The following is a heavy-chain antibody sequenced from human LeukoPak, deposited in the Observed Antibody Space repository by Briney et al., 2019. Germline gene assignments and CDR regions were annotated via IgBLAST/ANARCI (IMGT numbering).Heavy chain of an antibody. V-gene: IGHV4-31*03. CDR2: IYYSGST. D-gene: IGHD3-22*01. Sequence: PSQTLSLTRTVSGGSISSGGYYWSWIRQHPGKGLEWIGYIYYSGSTYYNPSLKSRVTISVDTSKNQFSLKLSSVTAADTAVYYCAGFTYDSSGYWNAFDIWGQGTMVTVSS. J-gene: IGHJ3*02. CDR3: AGFTYDSSGYWNAFDI. CDR1: GGSISSGGYY.